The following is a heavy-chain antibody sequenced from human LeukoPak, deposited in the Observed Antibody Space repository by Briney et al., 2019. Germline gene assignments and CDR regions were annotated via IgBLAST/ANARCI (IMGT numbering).Heavy chain of an antibody. CDR3: ARGSDYYGSGSDENDAFDI. CDR2: IRAYNGNK. D-gene: IGHD3-10*01. V-gene: IGHV1-2*04. J-gene: IGHJ3*02. CDR1: GYTFTRYY. Sequence: ASVKVSCKASGYTFTRYYIHWVRQAPGQGLEGMGWIRAYNGNKNYAQKFQGWVTMTRDTSISTPYMELSRLRSDDTAVYYCARGSDYYGSGSDENDAFDIWGQGTMVTVSS.